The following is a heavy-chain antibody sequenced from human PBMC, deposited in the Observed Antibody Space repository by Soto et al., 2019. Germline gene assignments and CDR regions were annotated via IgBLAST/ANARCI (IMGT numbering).Heavy chain of an antibody. J-gene: IGHJ4*02. CDR2: IYYSGNT. CDR1: GGSVSSANYY. V-gene: IGHV4-61*01. CDR3: ARVSGSYYHVYYFDY. D-gene: IGHD1-26*01. Sequence: SETLSLACTVSGGSVSSANYYWGWIRQPPGKGLEWIGSIYYSGNTNYNPSLNSRVTISVGTSKNQFSLRLSSVTAADTAAYYCARVSGSYYHVYYFDYWGQGTLVTVSS.